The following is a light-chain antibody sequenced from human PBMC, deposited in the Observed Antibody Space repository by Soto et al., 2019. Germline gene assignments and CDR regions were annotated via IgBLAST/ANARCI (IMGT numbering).Light chain of an antibody. V-gene: IGKV3-20*01. CDR2: GAS. CDR1: QSLNNS. Sequence: EILLTQSPGTLSLSPGERATLSCRASQSLNNSLAWYQQKLGQAPRFLIYGASSRATGIPDRFSGSGSGTDFTLGISRLEPEDFAVFLCQEYGSSARSFGPGTKVEIK. J-gene: IGKJ3*01. CDR3: QEYGSSARS.